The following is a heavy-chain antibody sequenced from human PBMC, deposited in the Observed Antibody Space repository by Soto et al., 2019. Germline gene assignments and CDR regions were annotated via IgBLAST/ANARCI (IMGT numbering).Heavy chain of an antibody. CDR3: ARKLRIAAAGTRWLDP. CDR2: ISAYNGNT. V-gene: IGHV1-18*01. Sequence: RQAPGQGLEWMGWISAYNGNTNYAQKLQGRVTMTTDTSASTAYMELRSLRSDDTAVYYCARKLRIAAAGTRWLDPWGQGTLVT. J-gene: IGHJ5*02. D-gene: IGHD6-13*01.